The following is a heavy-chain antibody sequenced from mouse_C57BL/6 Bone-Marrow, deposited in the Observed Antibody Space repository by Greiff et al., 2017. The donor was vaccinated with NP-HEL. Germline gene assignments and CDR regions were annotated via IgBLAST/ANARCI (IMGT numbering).Heavy chain of an antibody. CDR3: AREILIYYYGSSYLYY. J-gene: IGHJ2*01. V-gene: IGHV1-80*01. D-gene: IGHD1-1*01. CDR2: IYPGDGDT. Sequence: QVQLKESGAELVKPGASVKISCKASGYAFSSYWMNWVKQRPGKGLEWIGQIYPGDGDTNYNGKFKGKATLTADKSSSTAYMQLSSLTSEDSAVYFCAREILIYYYGSSYLYYWGKGTTLTVSS. CDR1: GYAFSSYW.